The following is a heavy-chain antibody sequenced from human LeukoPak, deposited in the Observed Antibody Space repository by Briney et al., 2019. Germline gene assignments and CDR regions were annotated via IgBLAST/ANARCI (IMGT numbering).Heavy chain of an antibody. CDR3: ARDLEVAVSATKYGMDV. CDR2: TYYRSKWYT. CDR1: GDSVSSSSAA. D-gene: IGHD6-19*01. Sequence: SQTLSLTCVISGDSVSSSSAAWNWIRQSPVRGLEWLGKTYYRSKWYTDYALSVKSRISINSDTSKNQFSLQSNSLTPDDTAVYYCARDLEVAVSATKYGMDVWGQGTTVTVS. V-gene: IGHV6-1*01. J-gene: IGHJ6*02.